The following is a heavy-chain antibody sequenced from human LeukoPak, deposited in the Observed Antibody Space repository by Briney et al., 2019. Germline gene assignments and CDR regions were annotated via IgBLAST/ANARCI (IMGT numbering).Heavy chain of an antibody. CDR1: GFTFSSYG. D-gene: IGHD1-26*01. CDR2: IRYDGSNK. V-gene: IGHV3-30*02. CDR3: AKCRSRAEYAFDI. Sequence: GGSLRLSCAASGFTFSSYGMHWVRQAPGKGLEWVAFIRYDGSNKYYADSVKGRFTISRDNSKNTLYLQMNSLRAEDTAVYYCAKCRSRAEYAFDIWGQGTMVTVSS. J-gene: IGHJ3*02.